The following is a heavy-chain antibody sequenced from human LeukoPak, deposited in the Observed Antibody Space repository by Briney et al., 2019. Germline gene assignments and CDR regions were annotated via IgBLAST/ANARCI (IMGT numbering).Heavy chain of an antibody. D-gene: IGHD2-15*01. J-gene: IGHJ4*02. CDR2: IIPIFGTA. CDR1: GGTFSSYA. V-gene: IGHV1-69*05. Sequence: SVKVSCKASGGTFSSYAIRWVRKAPGQGLEWMEGIIPIFGTANYAQKFQGRVTITTDESTSTAYMELSSLRSEDTAAYYCASDTAGYCSGGSCYPYYWGQGTLVTVSS. CDR3: ASDTAGYCSGGSCYPYY.